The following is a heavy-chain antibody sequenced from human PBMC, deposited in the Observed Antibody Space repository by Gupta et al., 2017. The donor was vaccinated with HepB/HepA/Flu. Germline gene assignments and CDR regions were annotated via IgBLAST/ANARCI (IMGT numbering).Heavy chain of an antibody. D-gene: IGHD6-13*01. CDR3: VALKAEPD. CDR1: IFPQFILYW. V-gene: IGHV3-74*03. Sequence: EVQLVESGGGLVQPGGSLRLSCSDSIFPQFILYWIHWVRLAPGKGLEWVSRITTDGSSTTYADFVEGRFIISRDNAKNTVYLQMNSLRVEDTAVYYCVALKAEPDWGQGTLVTVSS. J-gene: IGHJ4*02. CDR2: ITTDGSST.